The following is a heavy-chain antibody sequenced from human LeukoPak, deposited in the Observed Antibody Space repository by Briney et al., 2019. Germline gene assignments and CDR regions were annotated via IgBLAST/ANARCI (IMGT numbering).Heavy chain of an antibody. CDR2: ISAYNGNT. CDR1: GYTFTSYG. CDR3: ARDQDPAYYYYYGMDV. V-gene: IGHV1-18*01. J-gene: IGHJ6*02. Sequence: ASVKVSCKASGYTFTSYGISWVRQAPGQGLEWMGWISAYNGNTNYAQKLQGRVTMTTDTSTSTAYMELRSLRSDDTAVYYCARDQDPAYYYYYGMDVWGQGTTVTVSS.